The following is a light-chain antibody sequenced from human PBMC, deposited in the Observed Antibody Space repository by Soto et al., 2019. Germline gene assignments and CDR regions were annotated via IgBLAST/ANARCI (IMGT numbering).Light chain of an antibody. Sequence: EIVMTQSPATLSLSLGERATLSCVASQSVSSNLAWYQQKPGQAPRLLIYGASTRATGIPARFSGSGSGTEFTLTISSLQSEDFAVYYCQQYNNWPPLTFGGGTKVDI. J-gene: IGKJ4*01. V-gene: IGKV3-15*01. CDR3: QQYNNWPPLT. CDR1: QSVSSN. CDR2: GAS.